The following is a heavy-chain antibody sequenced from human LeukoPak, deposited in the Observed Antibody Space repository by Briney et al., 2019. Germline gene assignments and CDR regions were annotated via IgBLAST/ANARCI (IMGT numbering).Heavy chain of an antibody. V-gene: IGHV4-34*01. CDR1: GGSFSGYY. J-gene: IGHJ5*02. CDR3: ARGPLTYYDILTGYYEKNWFDP. CDR2: INHSGST. D-gene: IGHD3-9*01. Sequence: TSETLSLTCAVYGGSFSGYYWSWVRQPPGKGLEWIGEINHSGSTNYNPSLKSRVTISVDTSKNQFSLKLSSVTAADTAVYYCARGPLTYYDILTGYYEKNWFDPWGQGTLVTVSS.